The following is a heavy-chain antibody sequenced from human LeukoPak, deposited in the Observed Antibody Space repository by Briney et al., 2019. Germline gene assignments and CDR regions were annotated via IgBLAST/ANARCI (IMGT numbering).Heavy chain of an antibody. CDR2: ISSSSSYI. J-gene: IGHJ4*02. V-gene: IGHV3-21*01. D-gene: IGHD1-14*01. CDR3: ARDRTPSDY. Sequence: GGSLRLSCAASGFTFSSYSMNWVRQAPGKGLKWVSSISSSSSYIYYADSVKGRFTVSRDNAKNSLYLQMNGLRAEDSAVYYCARDRTPSDYWGQGTLVTVSS. CDR1: GFTFSSYS.